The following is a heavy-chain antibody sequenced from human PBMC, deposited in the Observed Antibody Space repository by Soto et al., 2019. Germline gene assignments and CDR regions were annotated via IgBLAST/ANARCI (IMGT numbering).Heavy chain of an antibody. CDR2: IIPIFGTA. Sequence: SVKVSCKASGGTFSSYAISWVRQAPGQGLEWMGGIIPIFGTANYAQKFQGRVTITADESTSTAYMELSSLRSEDTAVYYCARELTGENWFDPWGQGTLVTVSS. J-gene: IGHJ5*02. CDR1: GGTFSSYA. CDR3: ARELTGENWFDP. V-gene: IGHV1-69*13. D-gene: IGHD7-27*01.